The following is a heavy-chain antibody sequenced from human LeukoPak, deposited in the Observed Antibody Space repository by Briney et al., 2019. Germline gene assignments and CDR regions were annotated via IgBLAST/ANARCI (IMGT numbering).Heavy chain of an antibody. V-gene: IGHV3-23*01. CDR3: AKGLLAVADTHY. D-gene: IGHD6-19*01. J-gene: IGHJ4*02. Sequence: GGSLRLSCAASGFTFSSYAMSWVRQAPGKGLKWVSAISGSGGSTYYADAVEGRFTISRDNSKNTLYLQMNSLRAEDTAVYYCAKGLLAVADTHYWGQGTLVTVSS. CDR2: ISGSGGST. CDR1: GFTFSSYA.